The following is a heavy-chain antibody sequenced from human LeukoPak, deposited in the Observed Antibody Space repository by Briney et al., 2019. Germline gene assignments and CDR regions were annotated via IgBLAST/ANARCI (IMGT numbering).Heavy chain of an antibody. CDR2: IYYSGST. V-gene: IGHV4-59*01. CDR1: GGSISSYY. D-gene: IGHD3-9*01. Sequence: PSETLSLTCTVSGGSISSYYWSWIRQPPGKGLEWIGYIYYSGSTNYNPSPKSRVTISVDTSKNQFSLKLSSVTAADTAVYYCARVRYFDWLSIDYWGQGTLVTVSS. J-gene: IGHJ4*02. CDR3: ARVRYFDWLSIDY.